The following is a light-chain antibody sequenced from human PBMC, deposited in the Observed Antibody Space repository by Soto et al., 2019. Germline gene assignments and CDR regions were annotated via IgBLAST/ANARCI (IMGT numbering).Light chain of an antibody. CDR3: LQDYNYPLT. Sequence: AIQMTQSPSFLSASVGDRVTITCRSSQGIRNDLVWYQQKPGKAPKLLIYATSSLQSGVPSRFSGSGSGTDFTLTISSLQPEDFATYYCLQDYNYPLTFGGGTKVDIK. J-gene: IGKJ4*01. V-gene: IGKV1-6*01. CDR1: QGIRND. CDR2: ATS.